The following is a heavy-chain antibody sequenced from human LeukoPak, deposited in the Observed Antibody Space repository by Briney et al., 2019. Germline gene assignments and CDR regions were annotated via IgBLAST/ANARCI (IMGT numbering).Heavy chain of an antibody. CDR3: VHCGGDCYPCCGMDV. D-gene: IGHD2-21*02. Sequence: GRSLRLSCAASGFTFSSYAMHWVRQAPGKGLEWVAVISYDGSNKYYADSVKGRFTISRDNSKNTLYLQMNSLRAEDTAVYYCVHCGGDCYPCCGMDVWGQGTTVTVSS. J-gene: IGHJ6*02. CDR1: GFTFSSYA. V-gene: IGHV3-30*04. CDR2: ISYDGSNK.